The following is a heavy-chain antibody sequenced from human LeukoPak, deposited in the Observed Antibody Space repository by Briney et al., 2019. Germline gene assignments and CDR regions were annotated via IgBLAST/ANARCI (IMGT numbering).Heavy chain of an antibody. V-gene: IGHV1-18*04. CDR1: GYTFTSYG. D-gene: IGHD5-18*01. CDR3: ARDPFSRGYSYGYGSDFDH. CDR2: ISAYNGNT. Sequence: GASVKVSCKASGYTFTSYGISWVRQAPGQGLEWMGWISAYNGNTNYAQKLQGRVTMTTDTSTSTAYMELRSLRSDDTAVYYCARDPFSRGYSYGYGSDFDHWGQGTLVTVSS. J-gene: IGHJ4*02.